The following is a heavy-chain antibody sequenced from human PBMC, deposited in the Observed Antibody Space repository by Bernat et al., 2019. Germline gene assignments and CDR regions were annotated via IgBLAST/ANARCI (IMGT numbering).Heavy chain of an antibody. J-gene: IGHJ4*02. CDR1: GFTFSRHA. Sequence: EVQLLESGGDLVQPVESLRLSCAASGFTFSRHAMSWVRQAPGKGLEWVSAISGSGGSTYYADSVKARFTIYRDNSKNTLYLQMNSLRAEDTDVEYCAKAMEYRGSWFWGQGTLVTVSS. CDR3: AKAMEYRGSWF. V-gene: IGHV3-23*01. CDR2: ISGSGGST. D-gene: IGHD6-13*01.